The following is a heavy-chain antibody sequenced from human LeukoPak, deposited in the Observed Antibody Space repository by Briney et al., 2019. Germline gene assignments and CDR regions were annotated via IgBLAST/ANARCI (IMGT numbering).Heavy chain of an antibody. CDR2: ISSSSSYI. V-gene: IGHV3-21*01. CDR1: GFTFSSYS. Sequence: RSGGSLRLSCAASGFTFSSYSMKWVRQAPGKGLEWVSSISSSSSYIYYADSVKGRFTISRDNAKNSLYLQMNSLRAEDTAVYYCARSSEWASVTMIVVGAFDIWGQGTMVTVSS. CDR3: ARSSEWASVTMIVVGAFDI. J-gene: IGHJ3*02. D-gene: IGHD3-22*01.